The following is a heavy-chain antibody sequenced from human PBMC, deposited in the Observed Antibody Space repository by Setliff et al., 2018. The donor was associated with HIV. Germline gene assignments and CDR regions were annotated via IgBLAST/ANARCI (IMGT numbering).Heavy chain of an antibody. CDR3: ARIVYYDSNLDH. CDR2: ISGLGGGTI. D-gene: IGHD3-22*01. V-gene: IGHV3-48*01. CDR1: GFTFDSYS. Sequence: PGGSLRLSCATSGFTFDSYSIIWVRQAPGKGLEWVSYISGLGGGTIYYADSVRGRFTISRDDAEKSVYLQMNSLRAEDTAVYYCARIVYYDSNLDHWGQGTLVTVSS. J-gene: IGHJ4*02.